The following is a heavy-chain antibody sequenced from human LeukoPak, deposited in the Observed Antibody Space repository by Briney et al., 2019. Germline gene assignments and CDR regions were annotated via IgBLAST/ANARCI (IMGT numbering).Heavy chain of an antibody. V-gene: IGHV3-74*01. J-gene: IGHJ4*02. CDR3: VSFYETY. CDR2: IDSGGSWT. D-gene: IGHD2/OR15-2a*01. Sequence: GGSLRLSCAASGNYWMHWVRQAPGKGLVWVSHIDSGGSWTSYAVSVKGRFTISKDNAKNTVYLQMNNLRAEDTAVYYCVSFYETYWGRATLVTVSS. CDR1: GNYW.